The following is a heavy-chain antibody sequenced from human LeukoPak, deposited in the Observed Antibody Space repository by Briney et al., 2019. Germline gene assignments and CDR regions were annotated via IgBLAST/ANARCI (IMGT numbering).Heavy chain of an antibody. CDR3: AKDLKFSMVRGVQNDY. CDR1: GFTFSSYA. V-gene: IGHV3-23*01. Sequence: GGSLRLSCAASGFTFSSYAMTWVRQAPGKGLESVSAISGSGDNTYYADSVKGRFTISRDNSKNTLYLQMNSLRAEDTAVYYCAKDLKFSMVRGVQNDYWGQGTLVTVSS. J-gene: IGHJ4*02. D-gene: IGHD3-10*01. CDR2: ISGSGDNT.